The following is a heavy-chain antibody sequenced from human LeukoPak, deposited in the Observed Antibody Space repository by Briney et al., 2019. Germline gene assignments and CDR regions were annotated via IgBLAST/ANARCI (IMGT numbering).Heavy chain of an antibody. CDR3: ARDSGSYWSNWFDP. CDR2: ISSSSSTI. V-gene: IGHV3-48*04. D-gene: IGHD1-26*01. CDR1: GFTFSSYS. Sequence: GGSLRLSCAASGFTFSSYSMNWVRQAPGKGLEWVSYISSSSSTIYYADSVKGRFTIPRDNAKNSLYLQMNSLRTEDTAVYYCARDSGSYWSNWFDPWGQGTLVTVSS. J-gene: IGHJ5*02.